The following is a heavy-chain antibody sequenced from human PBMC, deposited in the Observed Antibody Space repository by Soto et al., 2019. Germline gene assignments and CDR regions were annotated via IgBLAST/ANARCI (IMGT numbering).Heavy chain of an antibody. D-gene: IGHD2-21*02. V-gene: IGHV1-2*02. CDR3: ARDRGYGGDALDV. Sequence: QEQLVQSGAEVKGPGASVKVSCKASGYTFMDYYIFWVRQAPGQGLEWMGWIIPDSGETNYAQKFQGRITMTRDTSGHTSMNTAYMELSKLRSDDTAVYFCARDRGYGGDALDVWGQGTTVTVSS. CDR1: GYTFMDYY. CDR2: IIPDSGET. J-gene: IGHJ6*02.